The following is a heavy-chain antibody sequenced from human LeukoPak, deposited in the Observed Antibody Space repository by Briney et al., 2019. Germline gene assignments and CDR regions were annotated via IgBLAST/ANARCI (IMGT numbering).Heavy chain of an antibody. CDR2: IIPIFGTA. V-gene: IGHV1-69*13. CDR1: GGTFSSYA. CDR3: AIWCMVPTCLGYYYYMDV. D-gene: IGHD2-8*01. Sequence: GASVKVSCKASGGTFSSYAISWVRQAPGQGLEWMGGIIPIFGTANYAQKFQGRVTITADESTSTAYMELSSLRSEDTAVYYCAIWCMVPTCLGYYYYMDVWGKGTTVTVSS. J-gene: IGHJ6*03.